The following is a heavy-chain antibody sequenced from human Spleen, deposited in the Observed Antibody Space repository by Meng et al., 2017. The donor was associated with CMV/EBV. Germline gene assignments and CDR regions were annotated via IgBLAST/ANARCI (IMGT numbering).Heavy chain of an antibody. D-gene: IGHD5-24*01. CDR2: TYYRSKWYN. CDR1: GDSVFSNSAA. J-gene: IGHJ4*02. V-gene: IGHV6-1*01. CDR3: ARESEMATIDY. Sequence: QAQLPPSGPGLVKPSPTLPLPCAISGDSVFSNSAALNWIRQSPSRGLEWLGRTYYRSKWYNDYAVSVKSRITINPDTSKNQFSLQLNSVTPEDTAVYYCARESEMATIDYWGQGTLVTVSS.